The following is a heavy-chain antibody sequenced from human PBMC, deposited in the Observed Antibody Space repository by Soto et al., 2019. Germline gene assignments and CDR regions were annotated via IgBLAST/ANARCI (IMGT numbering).Heavy chain of an antibody. CDR1: GGSITSSNW. CDR2: IYHSGST. J-gene: IGHJ6*02. Sequence: QVQLQESGPGLVKPSGILSLTCAVSGGSITSSNWWSWVRQPPGKGLEWIGEIYHSGSTNYKPSLKSRVTISVDKSENQFSLKLSSVTAADTAVYYCARASAGDDSAGAMDVWGQGTTVTVSS. CDR3: ARASAGDDSAGAMDV. V-gene: IGHV4-4*02. D-gene: IGHD2-21*02.